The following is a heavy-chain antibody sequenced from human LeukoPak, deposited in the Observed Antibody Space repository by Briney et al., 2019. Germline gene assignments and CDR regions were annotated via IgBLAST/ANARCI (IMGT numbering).Heavy chain of an antibody. V-gene: IGHV1-18*01. Sequence: GASVKVSCKASGYTFTSYGISWVRQAPGQGLEWMGWISAYNGNTNYAQKLQGRVTMTTDTSTSTAYMELRSLRSDDTAVYYCARDHPMRGYGSGSPYRELLPFDYWGQGTLVTVSS. J-gene: IGHJ4*02. D-gene: IGHD3-10*01. CDR2: ISAYNGNT. CDR1: GYTFTSYG. CDR3: ARDHPMRGYGSGSPYRELLPFDY.